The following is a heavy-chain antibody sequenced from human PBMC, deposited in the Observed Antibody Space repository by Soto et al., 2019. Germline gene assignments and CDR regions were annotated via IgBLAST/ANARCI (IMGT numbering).Heavy chain of an antibody. CDR1: GFTFSSYS. D-gene: IGHD2-15*01. Sequence: EVQLVESGGGLVQPGGSLRLSCAASGFTFSSYSMNWVRQAPGKGLEWVSYISSSSSTIYYADSVKGRFTISRDNAKNSLYLQMNSLRDEDTAVYYCARGLGSPGVEYFQHWGQGTLVTVSS. CDR3: ARGLGSPGVEYFQH. J-gene: IGHJ1*01. V-gene: IGHV3-48*02. CDR2: ISSSSSTI.